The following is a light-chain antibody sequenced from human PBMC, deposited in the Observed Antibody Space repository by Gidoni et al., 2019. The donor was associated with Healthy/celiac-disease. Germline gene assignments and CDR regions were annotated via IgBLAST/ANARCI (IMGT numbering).Light chain of an antibody. V-gene: IGLV3-25*03. CDR3: QSADSSGTYRV. CDR1: ALPKQY. Sequence: SHELTQPPSVAVSPGQTARITCFGDALPKQYAYWYQQKPGQAPVLVIYKDTERPSGIPERFSGSSSGTTVTLTISGVQAEDEADYYCQSADSSGTYRVFGGGTKLTVL. CDR2: KDT. J-gene: IGLJ3*02.